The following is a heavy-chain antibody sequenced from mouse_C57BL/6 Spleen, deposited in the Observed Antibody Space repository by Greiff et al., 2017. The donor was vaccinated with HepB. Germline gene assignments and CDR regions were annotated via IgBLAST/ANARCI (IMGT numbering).Heavy chain of an antibody. V-gene: IGHV1-64*01. D-gene: IGHD1-1*01. J-gene: IGHJ2*01. Sequence: VQLQQPGAELVKPGASVKLSCKASGYTFTSYWMHWVKQRPGQGLEWIGMIHPNSGSTNYNEKFKSKATLTVDKSSSTAYMQLSSLTSEDSAVYYCARGETTVVARDYWGQGTTLTVSS. CDR2: IHPNSGST. CDR1: GYTFTSYW. CDR3: ARGETTVVARDY.